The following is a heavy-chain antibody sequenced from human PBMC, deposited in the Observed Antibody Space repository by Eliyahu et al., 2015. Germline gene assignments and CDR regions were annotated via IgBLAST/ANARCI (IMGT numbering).Heavy chain of an antibody. CDR2: IIPIFGTV. D-gene: IGHD2-8*01. V-gene: IGHV1-69*01. J-gene: IGHJ4*02. CDR1: GGTITNYA. CDR3: AGDRLVNXGVDAPPQYFFDY. Sequence: KAPGGTITNYAISWVRQAPGQGLEWMGGIIPIFGTVNYAQKFQGRGTITADESTSAAYMELSSLRSEDTAVXYCAGDRLVNXGVDAPPQYFFDYWGQGTLVTVSS.